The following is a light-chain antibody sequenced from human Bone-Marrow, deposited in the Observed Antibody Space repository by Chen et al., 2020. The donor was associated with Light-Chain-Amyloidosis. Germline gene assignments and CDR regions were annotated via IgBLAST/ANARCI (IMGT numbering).Light chain of an antibody. V-gene: IGLV2-14*01. CDR3: SSYTITNTLV. Sequence: QSALTQPASVSGSPGQSTTISCTGTGSDVGDDNHVSWYQQHPDKALKLMIYEVTNRPSWVPDRFSGSKSDNTASLTSSGLQTEDEADYFCSSYTITNTLVFGSGTRVTVL. CDR1: GSDVGDDNH. CDR2: EVT. J-gene: IGLJ1*01.